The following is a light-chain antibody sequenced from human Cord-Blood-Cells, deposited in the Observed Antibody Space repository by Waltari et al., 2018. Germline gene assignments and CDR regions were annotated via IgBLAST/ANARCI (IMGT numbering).Light chain of an antibody. Sequence: EIVLTQSPATLSLSPEERATLSCRASQSVSSYLAWYQLKPGQAPRLLIYDASNRATGIPARFSGSGSGTDFTLTISSLEPEDFAVYYCQQRSNWLTFGGGTKVEIK. CDR1: QSVSSY. CDR3: QQRSNWLT. V-gene: IGKV3-11*01. J-gene: IGKJ4*01. CDR2: DAS.